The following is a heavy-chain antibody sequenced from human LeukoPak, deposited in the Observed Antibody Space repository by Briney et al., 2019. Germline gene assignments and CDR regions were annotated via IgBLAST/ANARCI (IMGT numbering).Heavy chain of an antibody. Sequence: SETLSLTFTVAGGSISSYYWSWIRQPPGKGLELIGYIYYSWSTNYNPSLNSRVTLSVDTSISTPYMELSRLRSDDTAVYYCARVRKGRGYSYFDAFDVWGQGTMVTVSS. CDR1: GGSISSYY. V-gene: IGHV4-59*01. D-gene: IGHD5-18*01. CDR3: ARVRKGRGYSYFDAFDV. J-gene: IGHJ3*01. CDR2: IYYSWST.